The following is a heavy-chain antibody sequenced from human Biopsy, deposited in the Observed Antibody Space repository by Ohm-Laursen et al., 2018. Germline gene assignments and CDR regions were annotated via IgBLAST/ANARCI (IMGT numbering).Heavy chain of an antibody. V-gene: IGHV1-8*02. Sequence: ASVKVSCKASGYTFIAYNIHWVRQAPGQGLEWMGWMNPNSGNTGYAQKLQGRVTMTRNTSISTAYMELSSLRSEDTAIYYCAPQTPRDPAILTGGYHYDIAVWGQGTTVTVSS. CDR3: APQTPRDPAILTGGYHYDIAV. CDR2: MNPNSGNT. D-gene: IGHD3-9*01. CDR1: GYTFIAYN. J-gene: IGHJ6*02.